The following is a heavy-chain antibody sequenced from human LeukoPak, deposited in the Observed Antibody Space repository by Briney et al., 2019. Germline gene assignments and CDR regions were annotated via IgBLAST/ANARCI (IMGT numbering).Heavy chain of an antibody. V-gene: IGHV3-23*01. Sequence: GGSLRLSCAASGFIFSSYAMSWVRQAPGKGLEWVSTISGSGGSTYYADSVKGRFTISRDNSKNTLFLQMNSLRAEDTALYYCAKTTPYSSSPYYFDYWGQGTLVTVSS. J-gene: IGHJ4*02. CDR2: ISGSGGST. CDR1: GFIFSSYA. CDR3: AKTTPYSSSPYYFDY. D-gene: IGHD6-13*01.